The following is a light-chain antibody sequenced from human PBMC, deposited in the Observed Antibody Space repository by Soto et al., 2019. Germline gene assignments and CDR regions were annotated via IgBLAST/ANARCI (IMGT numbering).Light chain of an antibody. J-gene: IGKJ1*01. V-gene: IGKV1-39*01. CDR3: QQSLNTPWT. Sequence: DIQMTQSPSSLSASIEDRVTITCRASQSIGRYVRWYQQEPGKAPKHLIYAASSLRSGVPSKLNASGSGTDFTLTISSLQPEEFTTYLCQQSLNTPWTFGQGTKVEVK. CDR1: QSIGRY. CDR2: AAS.